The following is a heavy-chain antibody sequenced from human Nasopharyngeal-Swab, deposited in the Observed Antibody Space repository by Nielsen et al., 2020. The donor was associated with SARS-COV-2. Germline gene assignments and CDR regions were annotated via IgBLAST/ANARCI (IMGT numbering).Heavy chain of an antibody. V-gene: IGHV4-30-4*01. Sequence: LRLSCTVSGGSISSGDYYWSWIRQPPGKGLEWIGYIYYSGSTYYNPSLKSRVTISVDTSKNQFSLKLSSVTAADTAVYYCARNIVATPDAFDIWSQGTMVTVSS. J-gene: IGHJ3*02. CDR2: IYYSGST. CDR3: ARNIVATPDAFDI. CDR1: GGSISSGDYY. D-gene: IGHD5-12*01.